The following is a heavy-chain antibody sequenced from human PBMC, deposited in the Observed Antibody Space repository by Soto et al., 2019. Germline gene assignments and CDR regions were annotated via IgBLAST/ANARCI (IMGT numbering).Heavy chain of an antibody. CDR3: ARDPDEVVGTDYHYYGMDV. V-gene: IGHV1-69*06. D-gene: IGHD1-26*01. CDR2: ILPVFGTT. Sequence: SVKVSCKASGDTSSNYGVSWVRQAPGQGLEWMGAILPVFGTTTYARNFQGRITITADKSTSTVYMELTSLRSDDTATYYCARDPDEVVGTDYHYYGMDVWDQGATVTVSS. CDR1: GDTSSNYG. J-gene: IGHJ6*02.